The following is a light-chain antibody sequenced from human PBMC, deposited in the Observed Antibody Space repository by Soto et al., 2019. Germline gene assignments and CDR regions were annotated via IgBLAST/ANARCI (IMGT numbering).Light chain of an antibody. V-gene: IGKV3-20*01. CDR2: GAS. CDR1: QSVSSGF. J-gene: IGKJ2*01. Sequence: EIVLTQSPGTLSLSPGERATLSCRASQSVSSGFLAWYQQKRGQAPRLLIYGASARATGIPDRFSGSVSGTDFTLTISRLEPEDFEVYYCQQYGSSPRTFGQGTKLQIK. CDR3: QQYGSSPRT.